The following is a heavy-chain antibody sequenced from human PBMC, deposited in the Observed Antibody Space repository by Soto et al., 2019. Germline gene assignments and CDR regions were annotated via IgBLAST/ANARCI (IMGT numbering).Heavy chain of an antibody. V-gene: IGHV4-31*03. CDR2: IYYSGST. J-gene: IGHJ5*02. Sequence: QVQLQESGPGLVKPSQTLSLTCTVSGGSISSGGYYWSWIRQHPGKGLEWIGYIYYSGSTYYNPSLKSRVTISVDTSKNQFSLKLSSVTVADTAVYYCARITRFAATRWFDPWGQGTLVTVSS. CDR3: ARITRFAATRWFDP. D-gene: IGHD6-25*01. CDR1: GGSISSGGYY.